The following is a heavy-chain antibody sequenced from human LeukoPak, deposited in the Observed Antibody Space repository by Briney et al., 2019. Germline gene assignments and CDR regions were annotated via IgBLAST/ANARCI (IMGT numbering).Heavy chain of an antibody. CDR3: ARQSVRVFGY. D-gene: IGHD3-10*01. J-gene: IGHJ4*02. CDR2: IYYSGST. V-gene: IGHV4-59*01. Sequence: PSETLSLTCTVSGGSISSYYWSWIRQPPGKGLEWIGYIYYSGSTNYNPSLKSRVTISVDTSKNQFSLKLSSVTAADTAVYYCARQSVRVFGYWGQGTLVTVSS. CDR1: GGSISSYY.